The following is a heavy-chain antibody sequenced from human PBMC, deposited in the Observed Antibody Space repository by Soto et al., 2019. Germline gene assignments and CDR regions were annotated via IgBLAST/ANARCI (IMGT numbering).Heavy chain of an antibody. D-gene: IGHD3-22*01. CDR2: IYHSGST. J-gene: IGHJ4*02. CDR1: GGSISSSNW. V-gene: IGHV4-4*02. Sequence: SETLSLTCAVSGGSISSSNWWSWVRQPPGKGLEWIGEIYHSGSTNYNPSLKSRVTISVDKSKNQFSLKLSSVTAADTAVYYCARVWGYYDIPELDYWGQGTLVPVSP. CDR3: ARVWGYYDIPELDY.